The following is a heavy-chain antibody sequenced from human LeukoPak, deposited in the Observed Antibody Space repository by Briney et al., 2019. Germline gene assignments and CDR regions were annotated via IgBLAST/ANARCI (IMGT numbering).Heavy chain of an antibody. V-gene: IGHV4-34*08. CDR2: INHSGST. D-gene: IGHD4-17*01. J-gene: IGHJ4*02. CDR1: GFTFSSSA. Sequence: PGGSLRLSCAASGFTFSSSAMSWVRQAPGKGLEWIGEINHSGSTNYNPSLKSRVTISVDTSKNQFSLKLSSVTAADTAVYYCATFLGPTGDYWGQGTLVTVSS. CDR3: ATFLGPTGDY.